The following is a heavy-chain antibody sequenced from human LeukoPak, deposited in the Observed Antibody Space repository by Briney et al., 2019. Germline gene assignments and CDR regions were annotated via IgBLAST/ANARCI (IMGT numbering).Heavy chain of an antibody. Sequence: PSQTLSLTCTVSGGSISSGDYYWSWIRQPPGKGLEWIGYIYYSGSTYYNPSLKSRVTISVDTSKNQFSLKLSSVTAADTAVYYCARGTRGGYDFWSGYSNFDYWGQGTLVTVSS. CDR2: IYYSGST. D-gene: IGHD3-3*01. V-gene: IGHV4-30-4*01. J-gene: IGHJ4*02. CDR3: ARGTRGGYDFWSGYSNFDY. CDR1: GGSISSGDYY.